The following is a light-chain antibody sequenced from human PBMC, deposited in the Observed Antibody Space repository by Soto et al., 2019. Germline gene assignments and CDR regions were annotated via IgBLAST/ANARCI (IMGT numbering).Light chain of an antibody. CDR1: SSDVGGYNY. V-gene: IGLV2-8*01. J-gene: IGLJ1*01. CDR3: SSYSTISNLV. CDR2: EVS. Sequence: QSVLTQPPSASGSPGQSVTISCTGTSSDVGGYNYVSWYQQHPGKAPKLMIYEVSKRPSGVPDRFSGSKSGNTASLTISGLQAEDEAEYFCSSYSTISNLVFGTGNKLTVL.